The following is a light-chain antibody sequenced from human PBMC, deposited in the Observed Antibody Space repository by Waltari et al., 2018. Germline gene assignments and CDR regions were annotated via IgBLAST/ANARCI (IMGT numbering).Light chain of an antibody. V-gene: IGLV4-69*01. Sequence: QLVLTQSPSASASLGASVRLTCTLSSGPRSNVIAWHPQQPGKGPRYLMKVNSDGSHKKGDEIPDRFSGSSSGAERYLTISSLQSEDEGDYYCQTGGHGTWVFGGGTKLTVL. CDR2: VNSDGSH. J-gene: IGLJ3*02. CDR3: QTGGHGTWV. CDR1: SGPRSNV.